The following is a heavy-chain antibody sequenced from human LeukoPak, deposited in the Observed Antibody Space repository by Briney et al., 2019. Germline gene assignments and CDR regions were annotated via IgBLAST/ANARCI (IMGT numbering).Heavy chain of an antibody. CDR2: IYSDGSNT. D-gene: IGHD3-10*01. V-gene: IGHV3-30*02. Sequence: PGGSLRLSCAVSGLTFSRCGMHWVRQAPGKGLEGGAFIYSDGSNTYYVDSVQGRFTISRDNYENTVYLQMNSLSPEDTAVYYCAKDQGKYYLDYWGRGTPVTVSS. J-gene: IGHJ4*02. CDR1: GLTFSRCG. CDR3: AKDQGKYYLDY.